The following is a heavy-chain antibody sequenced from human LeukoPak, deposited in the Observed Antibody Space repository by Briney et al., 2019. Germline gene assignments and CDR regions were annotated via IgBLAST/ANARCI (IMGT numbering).Heavy chain of an antibody. CDR3: TRHTTEWDSSYAY. J-gene: IGHJ4*02. V-gene: IGHV3-73*01. D-gene: IGHD3-22*01. CDR2: IRSKANSYAT. CDR1: GFTFSGSA. Sequence: PGGSLRLSCAASGFTFSGSAMHWVRQASGKGLEWVGRIRSKANSYATAYAASVKGRFTISRDDSKNTAYLQMNSLKTEDTAVYYCTRHTTEWDSSYAYWGQGTLVTVSS.